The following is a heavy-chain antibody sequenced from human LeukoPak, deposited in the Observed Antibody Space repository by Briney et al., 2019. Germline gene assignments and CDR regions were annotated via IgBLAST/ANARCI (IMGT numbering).Heavy chain of an antibody. CDR1: GFTFSSYW. D-gene: IGHD6-19*01. J-gene: IGHJ4*02. CDR2: IYSGGST. V-gene: IGHV3-66*01. Sequence: GGSLRLSCAASGFTFSSYWMTWVRQAPGKGLEWVSVIYSGGSTYHADSVKGRFTISRDNFKSTLYLQMNSLRAEDTAVYYCAAPFSVTVAGSLYYWGEGILVTVSS. CDR3: AAPFSVTVAGSLYY.